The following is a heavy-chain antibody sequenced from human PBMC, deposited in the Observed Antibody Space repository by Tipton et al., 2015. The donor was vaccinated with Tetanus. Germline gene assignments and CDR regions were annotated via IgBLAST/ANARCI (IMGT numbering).Heavy chain of an antibody. D-gene: IGHD3-22*01. CDR1: GGSISSGGYY. CDR3: ARSLTYYYDSSGYYGDAFDI. Sequence: LRLSCTVSGGSISSGGYYWSWIRQHPGKGLEWIGYIYYSGSTYYNPSLKSRVTISVDTSKNQFSLKLSSVTAADTAMYYCARSLTYYYDSSGYYGDAFDIWGQGTMVTVSS. V-gene: IGHV4-31*03. CDR2: IYYSGST. J-gene: IGHJ3*02.